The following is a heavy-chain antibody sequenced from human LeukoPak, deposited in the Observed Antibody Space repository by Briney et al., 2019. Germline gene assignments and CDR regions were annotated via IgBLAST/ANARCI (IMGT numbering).Heavy chain of an antibody. CDR3: ATQVAENMGDYYMDV. V-gene: IGHV1-8*03. J-gene: IGHJ6*03. CDR1: GYTFTSYD. D-gene: IGHD2/OR15-2a*01. CDR2: MNPNSGNT. Sequence: GASVKVSCKASGYTFTSYDINWVRQATGQGLEWMGWMNPNSGNTGYAQKFQGRVTITRNTSISTAYMELSSLRSEDTAVYYCATQVAENMGDYYMDVWGKGTTVTVSS.